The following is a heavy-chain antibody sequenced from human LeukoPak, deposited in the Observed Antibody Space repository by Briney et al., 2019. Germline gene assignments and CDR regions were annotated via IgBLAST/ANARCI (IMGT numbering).Heavy chain of an antibody. Sequence: PSETLSLTCAVYGGSFSGYYWSWVRQPPGKGLEWIGEINHSGSTNYNPSLKSRVTISVDTSKNQFSLKLSSVTAADTAVYYCARGRRLRFLEWLPPDYWGQGTLVTVSS. CDR3: ARGRRLRFLEWLPPDY. CDR1: GGSFSGYY. D-gene: IGHD3-3*01. V-gene: IGHV4-34*01. J-gene: IGHJ4*02. CDR2: INHSGST.